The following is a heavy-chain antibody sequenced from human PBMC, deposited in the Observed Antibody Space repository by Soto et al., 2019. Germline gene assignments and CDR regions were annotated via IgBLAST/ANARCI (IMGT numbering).Heavy chain of an antibody. Sequence: SETLSLTCTVSGGSISSYYWSWIRQPPGKGLEWIGYIYYSGSTNYNPSLKSRVTISVDTSKNQFSLKLSSVTAADTAVYYCARGVRDIVVVPAAMRDYYYYMDVCGKGTSVTVSS. D-gene: IGHD2-2*01. CDR1: GGSISSYY. CDR2: IYYSGST. CDR3: ARGVRDIVVVPAAMRDYYYYMDV. J-gene: IGHJ6*03. V-gene: IGHV4-59*01.